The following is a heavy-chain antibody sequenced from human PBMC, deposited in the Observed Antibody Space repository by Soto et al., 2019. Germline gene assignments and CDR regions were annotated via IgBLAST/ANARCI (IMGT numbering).Heavy chain of an antibody. CDR1: GGSISSYY. J-gene: IGHJ4*02. CDR2: IYYSGST. CDR3: ARGYDFWSGYPKDYFDY. V-gene: IGHV4-59*01. Sequence: TLSLTCTVSGGSISSYYWSWIRQPPGKGLEWIGYIYYSGSTNYNPSLKSRVTISVDTSKNQFSLKLSSVTAADTAVYYRARGYDFWSGYPKDYFDYWGQGTLVTVSS. D-gene: IGHD3-3*01.